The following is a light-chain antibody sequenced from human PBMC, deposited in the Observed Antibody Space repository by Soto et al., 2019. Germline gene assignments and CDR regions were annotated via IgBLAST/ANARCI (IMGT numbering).Light chain of an antibody. V-gene: IGKV1-39*01. J-gene: IGKJ1*01. CDR1: QSTSSY. CDR2: AAS. Sequence: IHMTQSPSSLSASVGDRVTITCRASQSTSSYLNWYQHKPGKAPKLLIYAASSLQSGVPSRFSGSGSGTDFTLTISTLQPEDFATYYCHQTFSTRSWTFGQGTKVDIK. CDR3: HQTFSTRSWT.